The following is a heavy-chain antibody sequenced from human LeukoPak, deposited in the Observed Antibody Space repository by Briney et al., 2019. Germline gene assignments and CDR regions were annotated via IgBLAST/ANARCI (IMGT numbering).Heavy chain of an antibody. CDR3: ARDISSTMIVVVITTPDY. CDR1: GFTFSNYA. CDR2: ISGSGVST. V-gene: IGHV3-23*01. D-gene: IGHD3-22*01. Sequence: PGGSLTLSCAASGFTFSNYAMSWVRQAPGKGLEWVSTISGSGVSTYYANSVKGQFTISRDNSKNTLYLQMNSLRAEDTAVYYCARDISSTMIVVVITTPDYWGQGTLVTVSS. J-gene: IGHJ4*02.